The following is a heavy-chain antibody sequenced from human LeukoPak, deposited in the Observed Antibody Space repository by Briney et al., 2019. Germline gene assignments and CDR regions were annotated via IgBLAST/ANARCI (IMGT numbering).Heavy chain of an antibody. Sequence: PGGSLRLSCAASGFNLTNYAMSWVRQAPGKGLEWVSGMSGSGASTYYADSVKGRFTISRDTSKNTLSLQMNSLRAEDTAVYYCARAPQGYSGYDLFLWGQGTLVTVSS. V-gene: IGHV3-23*01. D-gene: IGHD5-12*01. CDR2: MSGSGAST. CDR3: ARAPQGYSGYDLFL. CDR1: GFNLTNYA. J-gene: IGHJ4*02.